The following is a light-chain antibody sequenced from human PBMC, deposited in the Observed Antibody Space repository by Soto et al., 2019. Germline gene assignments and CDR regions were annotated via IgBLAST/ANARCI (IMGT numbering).Light chain of an antibody. J-gene: IGKJ2*01. V-gene: IGKV1-9*01. CDR2: AAS. CDR3: QQTNIFPYT. Sequence: IQLAQSPSAVSAAVGDIVNVTCGASQDIRNYLAWYQQKPGKAPKLLIYAASTLQGAVPSRFSGRGSGTDFSLTISSLQPEDFATYYCQQTNIFPYTFGQGTKV. CDR1: QDIRNY.